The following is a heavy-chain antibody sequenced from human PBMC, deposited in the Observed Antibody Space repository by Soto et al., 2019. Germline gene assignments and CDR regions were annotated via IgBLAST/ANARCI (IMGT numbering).Heavy chain of an antibody. CDR2: ISSSSSYI. CDR3: ARDSSIAAVAFDI. D-gene: IGHD6-13*01. CDR1: GFTFSSYS. Sequence: EVQLVESGGGLVKPGGSLRLSCAASGFTFSSYSMNWVRQAPGKGLEWVSSISSSSSYIYYADSVKGRFTISRDNAKNSLYLQMNSLRAEDTAVYYCARDSSIAAVAFDIWGQGTMVTVSS. J-gene: IGHJ3*02. V-gene: IGHV3-21*01.